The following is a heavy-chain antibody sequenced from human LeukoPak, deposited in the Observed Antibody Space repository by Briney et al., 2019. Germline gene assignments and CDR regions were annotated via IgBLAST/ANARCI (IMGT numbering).Heavy chain of an antibody. Sequence: SETLSLTCTVSGYSISSGYYWGWIRQPPGKGLEWIGTIFYSGSTYYNPSLKSRVTISVDTSKNQFSLKLSSVTAADTAVYYCARDLRYLAAAGRSYYYYYYMDVWGKGTTVTVSS. D-gene: IGHD6-13*01. J-gene: IGHJ6*03. CDR2: IFYSGST. CDR3: ARDLRYLAAAGRSYYYYYYMDV. V-gene: IGHV4-38-2*02. CDR1: GYSISSGYY.